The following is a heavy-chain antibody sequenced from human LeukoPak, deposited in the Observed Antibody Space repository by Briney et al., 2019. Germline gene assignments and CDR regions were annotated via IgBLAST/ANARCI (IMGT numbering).Heavy chain of an antibody. CDR3: AKYKGGDYIDSGKRYYLDH. CDR2: MNPDSGKK. D-gene: IGHD3-10*01. V-gene: IGHV1-8*01. Sequence: GASVKVSCKASGYMFTSYDINWVRQATGQGLEWMGWMNPDSGKKGQAQKFQGRITMTRNTSISTAYMELSSLGPEDTAVYYCAKYKGGDYIDSGKRYYLDHWGQGTPATVSS. J-gene: IGHJ4*02. CDR1: GYMFTSYD.